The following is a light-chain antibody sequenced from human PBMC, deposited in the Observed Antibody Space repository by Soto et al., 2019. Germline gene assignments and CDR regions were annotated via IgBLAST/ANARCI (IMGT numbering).Light chain of an antibody. CDR2: EVS. CDR3: SSFRSGTTL. CDR1: SSDIGGYNF. V-gene: IGLV2-14*01. Sequence: QSVLTQPSSVSGSPGQSITISCTGTSSDIGGYNFVSWYHQHPGKAPKLVIYEVSNRPSGVSDRFSGSKSGNTASLTISGLQAEDEADYYCSSFRSGTTLFGNGTKVTVL. J-gene: IGLJ1*01.